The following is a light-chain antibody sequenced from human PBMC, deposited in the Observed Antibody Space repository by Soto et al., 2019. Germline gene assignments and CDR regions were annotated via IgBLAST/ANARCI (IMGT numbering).Light chain of an antibody. Sequence: DIQMTQSPSSVSASVGDRVTITCRASQGINRWLAWYQQKLGKAPKLLIFDASSLQSGVPSRFSGSGSETDFTLTISSLQPEDFATYYCQQANSFPLTFGGGTKVDIK. CDR3: QQANSFPLT. J-gene: IGKJ4*01. CDR2: DAS. V-gene: IGKV1D-12*01. CDR1: QGINRW.